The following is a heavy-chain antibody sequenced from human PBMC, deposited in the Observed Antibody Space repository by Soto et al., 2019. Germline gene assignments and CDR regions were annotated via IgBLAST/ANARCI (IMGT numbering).Heavy chain of an antibody. Sequence: GASVKVSCKASGYTFTGYYMHWVRQAPGQGLEWMGWINPNSGGTNYAQKFQGWVTMTRDTSISTAYMELSRLRSDDTAVYYCARALVQTYWFDPWSQGTLVNVSS. CDR2: INPNSGGT. J-gene: IGHJ5*02. CDR3: ARALVQTYWFDP. V-gene: IGHV1-2*04. CDR1: GYTFTGYY.